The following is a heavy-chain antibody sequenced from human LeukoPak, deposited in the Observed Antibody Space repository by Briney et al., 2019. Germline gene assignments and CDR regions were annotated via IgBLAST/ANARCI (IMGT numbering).Heavy chain of an antibody. CDR3: AKGKVTAFLDWFDP. CDR1: GFTFSSYG. J-gene: IGHJ5*02. D-gene: IGHD2-21*02. Sequence: GGSLRLSCAASGFTFSSYGMHWVRQAPGKGLEWVAVISYDGSNKYYADSVKGRFTTSKDNSKNTLYLQLNTLRAEDTAKYYCAKGKVTAFLDWFDPWGQGTLVTVSS. CDR2: ISYDGSNK. V-gene: IGHV3-30*18.